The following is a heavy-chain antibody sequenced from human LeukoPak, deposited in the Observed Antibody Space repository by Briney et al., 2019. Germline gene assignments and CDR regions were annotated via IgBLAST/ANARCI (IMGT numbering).Heavy chain of an antibody. CDR2: IYSGGST. V-gene: IGHV3-53*01. CDR3: ARDHPGRLRWYPYFDY. CDR1: GFTVSSNY. J-gene: IGHJ4*02. D-gene: IGHD4-23*01. Sequence: GGSLRLSCAASGFTVSSNYMSWVRQAPGKGLEWVSVIYSGGSTYYADSVKGRFTISRDNSKNTLYLQMNSLRAEDTAVYYCARDHPGRLRWYPYFDYWGQGTLVTVSS.